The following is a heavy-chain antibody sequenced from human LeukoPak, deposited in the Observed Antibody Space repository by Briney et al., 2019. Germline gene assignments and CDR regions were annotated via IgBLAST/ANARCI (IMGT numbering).Heavy chain of an antibody. CDR3: ARAGGPVVGATTTFAY. J-gene: IGHJ4*02. Sequence: PSETLSLTCTVSGGSVSSGSYYWSWIRQPPGKGLEWIGYIYYSGSTNYNPSLKSRVTISIDTSKNQFSLKLSSVTAADTAVYYCARAGGPVVGATTTFAYWGQGTLVTVSS. CDR2: IYYSGST. CDR1: GGSVSSGSYY. V-gene: IGHV4-61*01. D-gene: IGHD1-26*01.